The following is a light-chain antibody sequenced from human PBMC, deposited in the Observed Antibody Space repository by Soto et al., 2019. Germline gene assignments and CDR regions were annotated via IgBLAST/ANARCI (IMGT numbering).Light chain of an antibody. CDR3: QSYDSRLSAVV. CDR2: DNN. J-gene: IGLJ2*01. CDR1: GSNIGAGYD. Sequence: QPVLTQPPSVSGAPGQRVTISCTGDGSNIGAGYDVHWYQQLPGSAPTLLIYDNNNRPSGVPDRFSGSRSGTSASLAITGLQAEDEAAYICQSYDSRLSAVVFGGGTKLTVL. V-gene: IGLV1-40*01.